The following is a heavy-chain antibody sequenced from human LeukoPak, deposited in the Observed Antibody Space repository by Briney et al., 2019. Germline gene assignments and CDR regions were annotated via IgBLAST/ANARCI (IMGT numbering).Heavy chain of an antibody. V-gene: IGHV3-30*04. D-gene: IGHD3-10*01. CDR1: GFTFSSFA. CDR3: ARDRASGSPAGFDY. J-gene: IGHJ4*02. CDR2: ISYDGSNK. Sequence: GGTLRLSCAASGFTFSSFAMHWVRQAPGKGLEWVAVISYDGSNKYYADSVKGRFTISRDNSKNTLYLQMNSLRAEDTAVFYCARDRASGSPAGFDYWGQGTLVTVSS.